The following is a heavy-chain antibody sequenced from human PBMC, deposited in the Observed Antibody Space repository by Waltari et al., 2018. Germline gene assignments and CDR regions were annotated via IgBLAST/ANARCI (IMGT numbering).Heavy chain of an antibody. CDR3: AKGGYCSSTSCYYYDAFDI. D-gene: IGHD2-2*01. CDR2: ISGSGGST. V-gene: IGHV3-23*01. Sequence: EVQLLESGGGLVQPGGSLRLSCAASGFTFSSYAMSWVRQAPGQGLEWVSAISGSGGSTYYADSVKGRFTISRDNSKNTLYLQMNSLRAEDTAVYYCAKGGYCSSTSCYYYDAFDIWGQGTMVTVSS. J-gene: IGHJ3*02. CDR1: GFTFSSYA.